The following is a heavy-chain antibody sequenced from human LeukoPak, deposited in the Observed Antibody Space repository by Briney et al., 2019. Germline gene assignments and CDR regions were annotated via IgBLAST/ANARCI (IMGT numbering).Heavy chain of an antibody. D-gene: IGHD3-9*01. Sequence: SETLSLTCTISNDSTSHYYWSWIRQPPGGGLELIGQIYDTAGRSFVSGTTKYTPSLESRVTMSLDTTNNLFSLTLRSVTTADTAVYYFVFVQQKSAYEILAGFDVWGQGAMVTVSS. V-gene: IGHV4-59*01. CDR3: VFVQQKSAYEILAGFDV. CDR2: IYDTAGRSFVSGTT. CDR1: NDSTSHYY. J-gene: IGHJ3*01.